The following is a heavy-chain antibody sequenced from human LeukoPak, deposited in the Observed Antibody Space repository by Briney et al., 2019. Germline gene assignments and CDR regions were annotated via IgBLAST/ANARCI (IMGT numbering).Heavy chain of an antibody. Sequence: SETLSLTCTVSGGSISSYYWSWIRQPAGKGLEWIGRIYTSGSTNYNPSPKSRVTMSVDTSKNQFSLKLSSVTAADTAVYYCARDPGTIFGVENYYYGMDVWGQGTTATVSS. D-gene: IGHD3-3*01. CDR1: GGSISSYY. V-gene: IGHV4-4*07. J-gene: IGHJ6*02. CDR2: IYTSGST. CDR3: ARDPGTIFGVENYYYGMDV.